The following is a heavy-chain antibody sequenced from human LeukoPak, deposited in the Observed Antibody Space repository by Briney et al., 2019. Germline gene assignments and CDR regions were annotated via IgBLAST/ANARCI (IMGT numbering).Heavy chain of an antibody. CDR3: ARDRLNRAYCGNDCYSAAFDY. D-gene: IGHD2-21*02. V-gene: IGHV3-23*01. CDR2: ISGSGGST. Sequence: PGGSLRLSCAASGFTFSSYAMSWVRQAPGKGLERVSAISGSGGSTYYADSVKGRFTISRDDSRNTLYLQMNSLRPEDTAVYYCARDRLNRAYCGNDCYSAAFDYWGQGTLVTVSS. CDR1: GFTFSSYA. J-gene: IGHJ4*02.